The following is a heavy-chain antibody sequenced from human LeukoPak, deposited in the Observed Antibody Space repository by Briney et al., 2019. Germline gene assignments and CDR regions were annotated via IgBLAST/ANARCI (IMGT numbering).Heavy chain of an antibody. CDR1: GFTFSDYT. J-gene: IGHJ3*02. D-gene: IGHD1-20*01. CDR3: ARGGITGTPFDI. Sequence: GGSLRLSCAASGFTFSDYTMNWVRQAPGKGLEWVSSISSSSSYIYYADSVKGRFTISRDNAKNSLYLQMNSLRAEDTAVYYCARGGITGTPFDIWGQGTMVTVSS. V-gene: IGHV3-21*01. CDR2: ISSSSSYI.